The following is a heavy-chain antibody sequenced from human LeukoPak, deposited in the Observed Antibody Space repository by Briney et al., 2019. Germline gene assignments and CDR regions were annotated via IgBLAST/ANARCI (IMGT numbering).Heavy chain of an antibody. D-gene: IGHD6-13*01. Sequence: SVKVSCKASGGTFSSYAISWVRQAPGQGLEWMGRIIPILGIANYAQKFQGRVTITADKSTSTAYMELSSLRSEDTAVYYCARDYALAAAGTGYWGQGTLVTVSS. J-gene: IGHJ4*02. CDR3: ARDYALAAAGTGY. CDR1: GGTFSSYA. CDR2: IIPILGIA. V-gene: IGHV1-69*04.